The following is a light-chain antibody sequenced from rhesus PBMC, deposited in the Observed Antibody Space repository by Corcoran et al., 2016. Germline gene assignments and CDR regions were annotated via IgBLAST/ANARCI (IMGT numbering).Light chain of an antibody. Sequence: DIQMTQSPSSLSASVGDRVTITCQASQSLSYYLNWYQQKPGKIPKLLIYRASSLQSGIPSRFSGGGSGTDFTLTISSLEPEDFATYYCQQGYSYPLTFGGGTKVELK. CDR3: QQGYSYPLT. CDR2: RAS. J-gene: IGKJ4*01. V-gene: IGKV1S9*01. CDR1: QSLSYY.